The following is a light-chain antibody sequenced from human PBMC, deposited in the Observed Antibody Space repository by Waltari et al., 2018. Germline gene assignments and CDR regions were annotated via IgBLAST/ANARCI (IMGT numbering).Light chain of an antibody. Sequence: EIVMTQSPAILSMSPGERATLSCWANQTIHTNLAWYQKKPHQAPRLLFYGASTRATGVPDRFTGGASGADFTLTISSLQSEDFALYYCQQYNNWPYTFGQGTKLEIK. V-gene: IGKV3-15*01. J-gene: IGKJ2*01. CDR3: QQYNNWPYT. CDR1: QTIHTN. CDR2: GAS.